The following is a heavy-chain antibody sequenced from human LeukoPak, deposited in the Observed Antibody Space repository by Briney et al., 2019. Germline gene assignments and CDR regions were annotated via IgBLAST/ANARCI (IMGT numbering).Heavy chain of an antibody. CDR2: MKHDGGEK. CDR1: GFTFSSYW. D-gene: IGHD5-18*01. J-gene: IGHJ4*02. Sequence: GGSLRLACEASGFTFSSYWMSWVRQALGKGLEWVANMKHDGGEKYYVDSVKGRFTISRDNAKNSLYLQMNSLKAEDTAVYYCARMGGYSYGPPNYWGQGTLVTVSS. CDR3: ARMGGYSYGPPNY. V-gene: IGHV3-7*01.